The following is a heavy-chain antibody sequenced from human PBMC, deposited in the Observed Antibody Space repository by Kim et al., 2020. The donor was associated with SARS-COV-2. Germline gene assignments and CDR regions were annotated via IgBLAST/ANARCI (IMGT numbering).Heavy chain of an antibody. J-gene: IGHJ4*02. V-gene: IGHV4-34*01. CDR2: INHSGST. Sequence: SETLSLTCAVYGGSFSGYYWSWIRQPPGKGLEWIGEINHSGSTNYNPSLKSRVTISVDTSKNQFSLKLSSVTAADTAVYYCARGHGARYFDYWRQGTLVT. D-gene: IGHD3-10*01. CDR1: GGSFSGYY. CDR3: ARGHGARYFDY.